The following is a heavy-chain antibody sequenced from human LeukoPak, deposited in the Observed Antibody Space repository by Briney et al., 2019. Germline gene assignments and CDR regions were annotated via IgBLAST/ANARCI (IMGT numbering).Heavy chain of an antibody. D-gene: IGHD3-22*01. J-gene: IGHJ5*02. CDR3: APPPYYYEANGYSVA. Sequence: SETLSLTCTVSGGSFSSYYWTWIRQPPGKGLEWIGYIDHSGTTNYNPSLKSRVSISSDTSKNQFSLNLSSVTAADTAVYYCAPPPYYYEANGYSVAWGQGTLVTASP. CDR1: GGSFSSYY. V-gene: IGHV4-59*12. CDR2: IDHSGTT.